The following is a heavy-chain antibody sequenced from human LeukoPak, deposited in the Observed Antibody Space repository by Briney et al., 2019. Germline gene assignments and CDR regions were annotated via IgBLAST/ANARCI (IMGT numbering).Heavy chain of an antibody. CDR1: GFTFSSYG. Sequence: GGSLRLSCAASGFTFSSYGMHWVRQAPGKGLEWVAVIWYDGSNKYYAGSVKGRFTISRDNSKNTLYLQMNSLRAEDTAVYYCARDRIAVAVGCLDLWGRGTLVTVSS. CDR3: ARDRIAVAVGCLDL. V-gene: IGHV3-33*01. D-gene: IGHD6-19*01. CDR2: IWYDGSNK. J-gene: IGHJ2*01.